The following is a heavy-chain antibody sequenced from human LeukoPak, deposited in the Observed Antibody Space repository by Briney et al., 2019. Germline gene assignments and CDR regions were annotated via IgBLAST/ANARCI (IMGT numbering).Heavy chain of an antibody. J-gene: IGHJ3*02. CDR2: IYYSGST. D-gene: IGHD3-10*01. CDR3: ARLWGVSSGRDAFDI. V-gene: IGHV4-59*08. CDR1: GGSISSYY. Sequence: SETLSLTCTVSGGSISSYYWSWIRQPPGKGLEWIGYIYYSGSTNYNPSLKSRVTISVDTSKNQFSLKLSSVTAAATAVYYCARLWGVSSGRDAFDIWGKGKMVTVSS.